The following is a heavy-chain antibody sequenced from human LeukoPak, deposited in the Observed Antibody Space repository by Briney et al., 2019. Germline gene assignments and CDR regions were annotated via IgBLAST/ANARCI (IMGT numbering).Heavy chain of an antibody. D-gene: IGHD2-15*01. V-gene: IGHV3-23*01. CDR2: ISGSGGST. CDR1: GFTFSSYA. CDR3: AKYIVVVVAATHFDY. J-gene: IGHJ4*02. Sequence: GGSLRLSCAASGFTFSSYAMSWVRQAPGKGLEWVSAISGSGGSTYHADSVKGRFTISRDNSKNTLYLQMNSLRAEDTAVYYCAKYIVVVVAATHFDYWGQGTLVTVSS.